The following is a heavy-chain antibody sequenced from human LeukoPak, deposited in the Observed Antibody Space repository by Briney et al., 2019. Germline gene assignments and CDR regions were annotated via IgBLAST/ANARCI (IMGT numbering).Heavy chain of an antibody. D-gene: IGHD3-22*01. V-gene: IGHV4-39*02. CDR3: ARAGNGYYPFDY. Sequence: SETLSLTCTVSGGSISSSIYYWGWFRQPPGKGLEWIGSIYYNVATYYNSSLKSRVTISVDTSKNHLSLKLSSVTAADTAVYYCARAGNGYYPFDYWGQGTLVTVSS. J-gene: IGHJ4*02. CDR1: GGSISSSIYY. CDR2: IYYNVAT.